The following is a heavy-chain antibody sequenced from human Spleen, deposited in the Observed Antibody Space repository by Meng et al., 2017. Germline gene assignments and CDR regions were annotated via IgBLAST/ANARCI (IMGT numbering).Heavy chain of an antibody. V-gene: IGHV4-39*07. Sequence: SETLSLTCTVSGGSISSSSHYWGWIRQPPGKGLEWIGSIYYSGSTYYNPSLKSRVTISVDTSKNQFSLKLSSVTAADTAVYYCARGLTGVCSGGSCYPRWFDPWGQGTLVTVSS. CDR1: GGSISSSSHY. CDR2: IYYSGST. D-gene: IGHD2-15*01. CDR3: ARGLTGVCSGGSCYPRWFDP. J-gene: IGHJ5*02.